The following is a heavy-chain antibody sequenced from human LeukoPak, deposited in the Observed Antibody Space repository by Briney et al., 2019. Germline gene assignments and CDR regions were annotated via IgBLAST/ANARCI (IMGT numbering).Heavy chain of an antibody. Sequence: GGSLRLSCAASGFTFSGYAMSWVRQGPGTGLEWVSTISASGGSTYYADSVKGRFTISRDNPKNTLYVQMSSLRAEDTAIYFCAKVPDGSPRGYWYFDLWGRGTMVTVSS. D-gene: IGHD5-24*01. J-gene: IGHJ2*01. CDR2: ISASGGST. V-gene: IGHV3-23*01. CDR3: AKVPDGSPRGYWYFDL. CDR1: GFTFSGYA.